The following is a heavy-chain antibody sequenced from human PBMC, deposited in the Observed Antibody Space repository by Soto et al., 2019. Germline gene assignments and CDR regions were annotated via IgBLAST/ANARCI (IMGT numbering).Heavy chain of an antibody. D-gene: IGHD6-19*01. V-gene: IGHV3-30*03. CDR1: GFAFTNYG. CDR3: ARDVAMPTGLGLGY. J-gene: IGHJ4*02. Sequence: QVQVVESGGGVVQPGTSLRLSCAASGFAFTNYGIHWVSQAPGKGLEWVAHISNDGSKKFYGDSVKGRFTISRDNSENTVYLQMTSLRPDDTAVFYCARDVAMPTGLGLGYWGQGTLVTVSS. CDR2: ISNDGSKK.